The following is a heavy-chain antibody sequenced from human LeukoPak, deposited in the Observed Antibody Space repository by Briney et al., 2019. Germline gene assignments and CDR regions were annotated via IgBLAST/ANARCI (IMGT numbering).Heavy chain of an antibody. CDR3: ARDKGKYYDFWSGTRNHDAFDI. CDR2: IYYSGST. D-gene: IGHD3-3*01. Sequence: PSETLSLTCAVCGGSFSGYYWSWIRQPPGKGLEWMGYIYYSGSTNYNPSLKSRATISVDTSKTQFSLKLSSVTAADTAVYYCARDKGKYYDFWSGTRNHDAFDIWGQGTMVTVSS. CDR1: GGSFSGYY. V-gene: IGHV4-34*11. J-gene: IGHJ3*02.